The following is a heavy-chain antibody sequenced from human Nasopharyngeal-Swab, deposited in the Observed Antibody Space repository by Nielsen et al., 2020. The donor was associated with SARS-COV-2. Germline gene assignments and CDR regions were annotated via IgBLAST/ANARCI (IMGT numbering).Heavy chain of an antibody. CDR2: ISSSSSYI. Sequence: GESLKISCAASGFTFSSYSMNWFRQAPGKGLEWVSYISSSSSYIYYADSVKGRFTISRDNAKNSLYLQMNSLRAEDTAVYYCARVRSLAGHDAFDIWGQGTMVTVSS. V-gene: IGHV3-21*05. D-gene: IGHD6-19*01. CDR1: GFTFSSYS. J-gene: IGHJ3*02. CDR3: ARVRSLAGHDAFDI.